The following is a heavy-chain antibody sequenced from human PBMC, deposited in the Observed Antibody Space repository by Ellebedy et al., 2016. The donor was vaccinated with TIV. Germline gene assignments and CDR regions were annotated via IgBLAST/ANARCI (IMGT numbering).Heavy chain of an antibody. D-gene: IGHD3-10*01. J-gene: IGHJ4*02. CDR3: ASPPGVVAL. V-gene: IGHV3-7*03. Sequence: GESLKISCAGSGFTFSFYWMSWVRQAPGQGPEWVANINKDGSEKFYVDSVKGRFTISRDNAKNSLYLQMNILRTEDTAVYYCASPPGVVALWGQGTLVTVSS. CDR2: INKDGSEK. CDR1: GFTFSFYW.